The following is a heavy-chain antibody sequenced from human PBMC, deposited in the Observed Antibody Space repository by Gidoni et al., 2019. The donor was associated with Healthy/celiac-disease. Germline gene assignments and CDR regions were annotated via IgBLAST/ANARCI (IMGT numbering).Heavy chain of an antibody. CDR2: IKHSGST. Sequence: QVQLQQWGAGRWKPAETLSLTCAVNGGSFSGYYWSWIRQPPGKGLEWIGEIKHSGSTHYTPSLKSRVTISVDTSKNQFSLKLSSVTAADTAVYYCARGFLVAYYYYYGMDVWGQGTTVTVSS. V-gene: IGHV4-34*01. CDR1: GGSFSGYY. J-gene: IGHJ6*02. D-gene: IGHD5-12*01. CDR3: ARGFLVAYYYYYGMDV.